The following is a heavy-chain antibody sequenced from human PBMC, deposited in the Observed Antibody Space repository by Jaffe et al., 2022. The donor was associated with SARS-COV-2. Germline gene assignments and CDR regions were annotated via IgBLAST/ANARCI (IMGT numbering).Heavy chain of an antibody. J-gene: IGHJ4*02. D-gene: IGHD1-26*01. CDR3: TRDGWVAVSD. Sequence: QVQLQESGPGLVKPSQTLSLTCTVSGDSISSSSYYWGWIRQPAGKALEWIGRVYKSGRIDYIPSLKSRVTISVDTSKNQVSLKLSSVTAADTAVYYCTRDGWVAVSDWGQGTLVTVSS. V-gene: IGHV4-61*02. CDR2: VYKSGRI. CDR1: GDSISSSSYY.